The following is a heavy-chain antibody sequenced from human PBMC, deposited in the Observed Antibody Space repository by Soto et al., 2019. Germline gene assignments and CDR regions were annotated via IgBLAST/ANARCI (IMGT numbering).Heavy chain of an antibody. J-gene: IGHJ4*02. CDR3: ARGNTPLDD. D-gene: IGHD2-15*01. V-gene: IGHV4-30-4*01. Sequence: QVQLQESGPGLVKPSLTLSLTCTVSGGSISSGAYYWSWIRQPPGKGLEWIGYIYYSGSTYYNPSLKIRVTISVDTSKNQFSLKVSSVTAADTAMYYWARGNTPLDDWGQGTLDTVSA. CDR2: IYYSGST. CDR1: GGSISSGAYY.